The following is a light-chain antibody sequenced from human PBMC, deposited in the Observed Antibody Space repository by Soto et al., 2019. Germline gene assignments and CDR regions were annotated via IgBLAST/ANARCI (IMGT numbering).Light chain of an antibody. J-gene: IGKJ2*01. Sequence: EIVLTQSPATLSLSPGERATLSCGASQSVSSSYLAWYQQKPGLVPRLLIYDASSRATGIPDRFSGSGSGTDFTLTISRLEPEDFAVYYCQQYGSSPPYTFGQGTKLEIK. CDR2: DAS. V-gene: IGKV3D-20*01. CDR3: QQYGSSPPYT. CDR1: QSVSSSY.